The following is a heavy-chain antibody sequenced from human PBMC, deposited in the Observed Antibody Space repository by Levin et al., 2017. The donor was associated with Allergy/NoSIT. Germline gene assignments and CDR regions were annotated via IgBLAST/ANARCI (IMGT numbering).Heavy chain of an antibody. J-gene: IGHJ4*02. Sequence: GASVKVSCKPSGYTFTSYGISWVRQAPGQGLEWMGWISGSNANTNYAQKLQGRVTLTTDTSTSTAYMELRSLISGDTAVYYCARGWALDYWGQGTLVTVSS. D-gene: IGHD1-26*01. V-gene: IGHV1-18*01. CDR1: GYTFTSYG. CDR3: ARGWALDY. CDR2: ISGSNANT.